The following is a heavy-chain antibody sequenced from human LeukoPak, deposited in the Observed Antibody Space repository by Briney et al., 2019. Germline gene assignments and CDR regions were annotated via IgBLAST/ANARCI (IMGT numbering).Heavy chain of an antibody. CDR3: ARDMMVRGVITDNWFDP. V-gene: IGHV4-39*07. Sequence: SETLSLTCTVSGGSISSSSYYWGWIRQPPGKGLEWIGSIYYSGSTYYNPSLKSRVTISVDTSKNQFSLKLSSVTAADTAVYYCARDMMVRGVITDNWFDPWGQGTLVTVSS. D-gene: IGHD3-10*01. CDR1: GGSISSSSYY. J-gene: IGHJ5*02. CDR2: IYYSGST.